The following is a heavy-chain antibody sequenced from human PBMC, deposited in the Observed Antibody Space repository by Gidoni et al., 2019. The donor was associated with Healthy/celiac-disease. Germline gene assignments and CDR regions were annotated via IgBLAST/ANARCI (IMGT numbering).Heavy chain of an antibody. D-gene: IGHD6-13*01. V-gene: IGHV3-30*18. J-gene: IGHJ3*02. CDR3: AKDLIVAAAGTGAFDI. Sequence: QVQLVESGGGVVQPGRSLRLSCAASGFTFRSYGRHWVRQAPGKGLEWVAVISYDGSNKYYADSLKGRFTISRDNSKNTLYLQMNSLRAEDTAVYYCAKDLIVAAAGTGAFDIWGQGTMVTVSS. CDR2: ISYDGSNK. CDR1: GFTFRSYG.